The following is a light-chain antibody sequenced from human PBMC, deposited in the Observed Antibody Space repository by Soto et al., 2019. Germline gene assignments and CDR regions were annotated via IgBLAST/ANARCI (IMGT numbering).Light chain of an antibody. J-gene: IGLJ1*01. CDR2: EVS. CDR3: SSYTSTSTHNYV. Sequence: QSVLTQPASVSGSPGQSITISCTGTSSDVGDYNYVSWYQQHPGKAPKLMIYEVSNRPSGVSNRFSGSKSGNTASLTISGLQAEDEADYFCSSYTSTSTHNYVFGTGAKGTVL. V-gene: IGLV2-14*01. CDR1: SSDVGDYNY.